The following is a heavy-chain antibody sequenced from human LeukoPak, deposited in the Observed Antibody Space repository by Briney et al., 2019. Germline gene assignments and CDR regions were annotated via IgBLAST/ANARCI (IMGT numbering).Heavy chain of an antibody. CDR2: VNHRGDT. CDR3: ARGPTISETGYFDY. Sequence: SETLSLTRAVYGGSFTCYYWSWIRQSPGKGLEWIAEVNHRGDTNYNPSVKGRVTISVDTSKNQFSLKVTSLTAADTAVYYCARGPTISETGYFDYWGEGPLVTVSS. D-gene: IGHD1-1*01. J-gene: IGHJ4*03. CDR1: GGSFTCYY. V-gene: IGHV4-34*01.